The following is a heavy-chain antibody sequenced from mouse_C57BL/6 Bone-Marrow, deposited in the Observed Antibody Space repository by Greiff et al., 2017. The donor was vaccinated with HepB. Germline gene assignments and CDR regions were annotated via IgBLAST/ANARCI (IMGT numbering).Heavy chain of an antibody. J-gene: IGHJ3*01. Sequence: QVQLQQSGAELARPGASVKMSCKASGYTFTSYTMHWVKQRPGQGLEWIGYINPSSGYTKYNQKFKDKATLTADKSSSTAYMQLSSLTSEDSAVYYCARSEDYDEVAYWGEGTLVTVSA. CDR2: INPSSGYT. D-gene: IGHD2-4*01. CDR1: GYTFTSYT. V-gene: IGHV1-4*01. CDR3: ARSEDYDEVAY.